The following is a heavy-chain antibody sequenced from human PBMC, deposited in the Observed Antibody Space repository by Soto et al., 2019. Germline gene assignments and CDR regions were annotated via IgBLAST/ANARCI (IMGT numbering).Heavy chain of an antibody. Sequence: QVQLVESGGGVVQPGRSLRLSCAASGFTFSSFAMHWVRQAPGKGLEWVAVISYDGSNKYCADSVKGRFTISRDNSKNTLYLQMNSLRAEDTAVYYCARVVSVVVEGAIHYFDYWGQGTLVTVSS. CDR2: ISYDGSNK. D-gene: IGHD2-15*01. CDR1: GFTFSSFA. CDR3: ARVVSVVVEGAIHYFDY. J-gene: IGHJ4*02. V-gene: IGHV3-30-3*01.